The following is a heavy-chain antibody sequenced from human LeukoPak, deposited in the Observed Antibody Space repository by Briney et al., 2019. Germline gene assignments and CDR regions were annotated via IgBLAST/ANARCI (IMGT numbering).Heavy chain of an antibody. CDR1: GFTFSSYS. V-gene: IGHV3-21*04. CDR3: ARGSTVAYYYGMDV. Sequence: PGGSLRLSCAASGFTFSSYSMNWVRQAPGKGLEWVSSISSSSSYIYYADPVKGRFTISRDNAKNSLYLQMNSLRAEDTAVYYCARGSTVAYYYGMDVWGQGTTVTVSS. D-gene: IGHD4-23*01. CDR2: ISSSSSYI. J-gene: IGHJ6*02.